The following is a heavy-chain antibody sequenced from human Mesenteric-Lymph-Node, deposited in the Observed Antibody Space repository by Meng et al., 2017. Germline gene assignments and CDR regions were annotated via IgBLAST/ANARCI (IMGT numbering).Heavy chain of an antibody. CDR3: ARHQYPRRAVTTDDGFDI. D-gene: IGHD3-22*01. CDR2: IYPGDSDT. J-gene: IGHJ3*02. V-gene: IGHV5-51*01. Sequence: GESLKISCAASGFSFSDFEMSWVRQAPGKGLEWMGIIYPGDSDTRYSPSFQGQVTISADKSISTAYLQWSSLKASDNAMYYCARHQYPRRAVTTDDGFDIWGQGTMVTVSS. CDR1: GFSFSDFE.